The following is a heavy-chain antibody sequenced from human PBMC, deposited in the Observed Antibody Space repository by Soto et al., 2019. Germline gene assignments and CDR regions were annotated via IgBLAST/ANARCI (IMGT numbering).Heavy chain of an antibody. J-gene: IGHJ3*02. CDR3: ARDKASGYDALDI. CDR2: IYYSGST. Sequence: FVPLCVPYSVSGGYISDYYWSWILQTTGKGLEWIGYIYYSGSTNYNPSLKSRVTISVDTSKNQFSLKLSSVTAADTAVYYCARDKASGYDALDIWGQGTMVTVSS. D-gene: IGHD5-12*01. CDR1: GGYISDYY. V-gene: IGHV4-59*01.